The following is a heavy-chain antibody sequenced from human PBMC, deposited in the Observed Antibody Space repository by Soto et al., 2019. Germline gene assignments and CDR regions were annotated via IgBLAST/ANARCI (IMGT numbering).Heavy chain of an antibody. Sequence: QVQLVESGGGVVQPGRSLRLSCAASGFTFSSYGMHWVRQAPGKGLEWVAVIWYDGSNKYYADSVKGRFTISRDNSKNTLYLQMNSLRAEDTAVYYCARDQGWYYFDYWGQGTLVTVSS. CDR1: GFTFSSYG. J-gene: IGHJ4*02. V-gene: IGHV3-33*01. D-gene: IGHD2-15*01. CDR3: ARDQGWYYFDY. CDR2: IWYDGSNK.